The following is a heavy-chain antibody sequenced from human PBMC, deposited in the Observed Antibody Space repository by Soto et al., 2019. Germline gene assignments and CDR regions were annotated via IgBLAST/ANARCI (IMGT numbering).Heavy chain of an antibody. J-gene: IGHJ5*02. D-gene: IGHD3-9*01. CDR2: ISYDGSNK. V-gene: IGHV3-30*18. CDR1: GFTFSSYG. Sequence: GGSRRLSCAASGFTFSSYGMHWVRQAPGKGLEWVAVISYDGSNKYYADSVKGRFTISRDNSKNTLYLQMNSLRAEDTAVYYCAKALRYFDWSPTGFDPWGQGTLVTVSS. CDR3: AKALRYFDWSPTGFDP.